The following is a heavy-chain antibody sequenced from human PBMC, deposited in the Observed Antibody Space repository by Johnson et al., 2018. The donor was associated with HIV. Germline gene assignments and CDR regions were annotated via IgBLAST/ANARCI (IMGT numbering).Heavy chain of an antibody. Sequence: RYVMHWVRQAPGKGLEWVSAIYSGGSTYYADSVKGRFTISRDNSKNTLYLQMNSLRAEDTAVYYCARDRGSMPAVAFDIWGQGTMVTVSS. CDR3: ARDRGSMPAVAFDI. CDR1: RYV. D-gene: IGHD2-2*01. CDR2: IYSGGST. J-gene: IGHJ3*02. V-gene: IGHV3-NL1*01.